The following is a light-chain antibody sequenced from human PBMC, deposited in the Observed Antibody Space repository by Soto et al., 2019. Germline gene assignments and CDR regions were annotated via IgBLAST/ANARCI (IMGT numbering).Light chain of an antibody. J-gene: IGKJ2*01. V-gene: IGKV3-15*01. Sequence: EIVMTQSPATLSVSPGERATLSCRASQSISTELAWYQQKPGQPPRLLIYSASTRATGVPARFTGSGSGSEFTLTISGLQAEDVAVYYCQQGHNWPFTCGQGTRLEI. CDR1: QSISTE. CDR2: SAS. CDR3: QQGHNWPFT.